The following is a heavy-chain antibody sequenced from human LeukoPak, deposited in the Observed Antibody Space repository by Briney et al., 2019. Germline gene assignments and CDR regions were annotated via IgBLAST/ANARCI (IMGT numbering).Heavy chain of an antibody. Sequence: SETLSLTCTVSGGSISSGDYYWSWIRQPPGKGLEWIGYIYYSGSTYYNPSLKSRVTISVDTSKNQFSLKLSSVTAADTAVYYCARGLNDFWSGYRNYGMDVWGQGTTVTVSS. D-gene: IGHD3-3*01. J-gene: IGHJ6*02. CDR1: GGSISSGDYY. V-gene: IGHV4-30-4*01. CDR2: IYYSGST. CDR3: ARGLNDFWSGYRNYGMDV.